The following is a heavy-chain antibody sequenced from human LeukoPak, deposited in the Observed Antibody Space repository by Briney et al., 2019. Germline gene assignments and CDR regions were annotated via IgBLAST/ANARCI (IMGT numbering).Heavy chain of an antibody. Sequence: GGSLRLSCEASGFSFSSYWMHWVRQAPGKGLVWVSRINSDGGSRNYADFVEGRSTISRDNAKNTLFLQIDSLRVEDTAVYYCTRLKRSAPNWFDFWGQGTLVTVSP. V-gene: IGHV3-74*01. J-gene: IGHJ5*01. CDR1: GFSFSSYW. CDR3: TRLKRSAPNWFDF. CDR2: INSDGGSR.